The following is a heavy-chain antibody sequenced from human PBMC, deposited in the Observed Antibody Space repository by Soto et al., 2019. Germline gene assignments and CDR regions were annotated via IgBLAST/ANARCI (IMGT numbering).Heavy chain of an antibody. CDR3: TTDSYSTIIVVRFDY. CDR1: GFTFSNAW. Sequence: EVQLVESGGGLVQPGGSLRLSCAASGFTFSNAWINWVRQAPGKGLEWVGRIKSKTDGGTTDFAAPVKGRFAISRDDSKNMVYLQMNSLKTEDTGIYYCTTDSYSTIIVVRFDYWGHGTLVTVTS. CDR2: IKSKTDGGTT. V-gene: IGHV3-15*07. J-gene: IGHJ4*01. D-gene: IGHD3-22*01.